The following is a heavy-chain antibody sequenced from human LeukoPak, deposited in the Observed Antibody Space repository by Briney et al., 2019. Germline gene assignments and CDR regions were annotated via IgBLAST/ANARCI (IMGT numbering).Heavy chain of an antibody. CDR2: IWYDGSNK. CDR1: GFTFSSYG. V-gene: IGHV3-33*06. CDR3: AKLAGDSSGYYFDY. J-gene: IGHJ4*02. D-gene: IGHD3-22*01. Sequence: GRSLRLSCAASGFTFSSYGMHWVRQAPGKGLEWVAVIWYDGSNKYYADSVKGRSTISRDNSKNTLYLQMNSLRAEDTAVYYCAKLAGDSSGYYFDYWGQGTLVTVSS.